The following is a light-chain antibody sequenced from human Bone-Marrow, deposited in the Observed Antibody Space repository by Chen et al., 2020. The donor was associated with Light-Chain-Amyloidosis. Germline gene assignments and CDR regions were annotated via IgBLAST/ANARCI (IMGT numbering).Light chain of an antibody. Sequence: QSALAQPASVSGSPGQSITISCTGTSSDVGGYNFVSWYQQHPGKAPKLMIYDVSNRPSGVPYRFSASKSGTSAFLAISGLRSEDEADYYCAAWDGSLSGYVFGTGTKVIVL. CDR2: DVS. CDR1: SSDVGGYNF. J-gene: IGLJ1*01. V-gene: IGLV2-14*03. CDR3: AAWDGSLSGYV.